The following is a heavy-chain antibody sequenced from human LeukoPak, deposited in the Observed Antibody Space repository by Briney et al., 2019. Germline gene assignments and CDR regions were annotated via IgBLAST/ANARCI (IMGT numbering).Heavy chain of an antibody. D-gene: IGHD6-13*01. J-gene: IGHJ2*01. Sequence: QTSETLSLTCTVSGGSISSYYWSWIRQPAGKGLEWIGRIDTSGNTNYKPSLKSRVTMSVDTSKNQFSLKLNSVTAADTAVYYCARVSSSWYQDWYFDLWGRGTLVTVSS. CDR2: IDTSGNT. V-gene: IGHV4-4*07. CDR3: ARVSSSWYQDWYFDL. CDR1: GGSISSYY.